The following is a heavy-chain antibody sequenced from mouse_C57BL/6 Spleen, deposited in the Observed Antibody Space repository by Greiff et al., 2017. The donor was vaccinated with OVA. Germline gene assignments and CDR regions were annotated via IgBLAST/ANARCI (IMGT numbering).Heavy chain of an antibody. Sequence: EVQLQESGPELVKPGASVKIPCKASGYTFTDYNMDWVKQSHGKSLEWIGDINPNNGGTIYNQKFKGKATLTVDKSSSTAYMELRSLTSEDTAVYYCARGQNWYWYFDVWGTGTTVTVSS. D-gene: IGHD4-1*01. CDR1: GYTFTDYN. J-gene: IGHJ1*03. CDR2: INPNNGGT. V-gene: IGHV1-18*01. CDR3: ARGQNWYWYFDV.